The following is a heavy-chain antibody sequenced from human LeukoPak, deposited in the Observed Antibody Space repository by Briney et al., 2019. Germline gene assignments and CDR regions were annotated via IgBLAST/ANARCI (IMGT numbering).Heavy chain of an antibody. Sequence: ASVKVSCKXSGYTFTSYYINWVRQSPGQGLEWVGWISAYNGGTNYAQKFQGRVTMTIDTSTTTAYMDLTSLTSDDTAMYYCAKGGAVVATIDYWGQGTLVTVSS. J-gene: IGHJ4*02. CDR3: AKGGAVVATIDY. D-gene: IGHD2-15*01. CDR1: GYTFTSYY. CDR2: ISAYNGGT. V-gene: IGHV1-18*01.